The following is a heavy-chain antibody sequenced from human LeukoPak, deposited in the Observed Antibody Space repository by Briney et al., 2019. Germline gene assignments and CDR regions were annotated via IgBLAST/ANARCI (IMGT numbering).Heavy chain of an antibody. D-gene: IGHD2-15*01. V-gene: IGHV3-48*01. CDR3: ARGVGYCSGGSCFEENYRYYYYYMDV. J-gene: IGHJ6*03. CDR2: ISSSSNTI. CDR1: GFTFSDYY. Sequence: GGSLRLSCAASGFTFSDYYMNWVRQAPGQGLEWFSYISSSSNTIYYADSVKGRFTISRDNAKNSLYLQMNSLRAEDTAVYYCARGVGYCSGGSCFEENYRYYYYYMDVWGKGTTVTISS.